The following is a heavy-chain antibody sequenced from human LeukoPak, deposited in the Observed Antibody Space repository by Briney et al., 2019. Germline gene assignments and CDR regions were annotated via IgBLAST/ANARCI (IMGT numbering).Heavy chain of an antibody. V-gene: IGHV4-59*12. J-gene: IGHJ4*02. CDR3: ARDLMYSSTWETFN. CDR1: GGSISSYY. Sequence: SETLSLTCTVSGGSISSYYWSWIRQPPGQGLEWIGYIYYSGSPNYNPSLKSRVTISVDTSKNQFSLKLTSVTAADTAVYYCARDLMYSSTWETFNWGQGTLVTVSS. D-gene: IGHD6-13*01. CDR2: IYYSGSP.